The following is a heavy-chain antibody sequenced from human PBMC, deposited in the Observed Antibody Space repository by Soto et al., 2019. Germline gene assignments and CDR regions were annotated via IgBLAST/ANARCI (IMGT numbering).Heavy chain of an antibody. CDR3: VRLNRDYYYYGMDV. CDR1: GDSISNSKW. Sequence: SETLSLTCAVSGDSISNSKWWTWVRQTPGKGLEWIGKIDHNGITNYNPSLESRVTILKDNSKNQLSLKLSPVTGADSAVYYCVRLNRDYYYYGMDVWGQGATVTVSS. J-gene: IGHJ6*02. V-gene: IGHV4-4*02. CDR2: IDHNGIT.